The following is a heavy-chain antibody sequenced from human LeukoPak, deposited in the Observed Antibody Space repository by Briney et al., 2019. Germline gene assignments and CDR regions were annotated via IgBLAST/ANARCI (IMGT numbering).Heavy chain of an antibody. CDR1: GGSMSSYY. CDR3: AGGRWLQLPHY. V-gene: IGHV4-59*01. CDR2: ICDSGST. J-gene: IGHJ4*02. D-gene: IGHD5-24*01. Sequence: PSETLSVTCTVSGGSMSSYYWSWIRQPPGKGLEWIGYICDSGSTNYNPSFKSRVTISADTSKKEFSLKLTSVTAADTAVCYCAGGRWLQLPHYWGQGTLVTASS.